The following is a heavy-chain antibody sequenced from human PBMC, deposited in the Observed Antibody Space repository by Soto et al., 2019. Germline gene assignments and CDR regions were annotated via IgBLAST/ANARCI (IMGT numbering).Heavy chain of an antibody. J-gene: IGHJ6*02. Sequence: QVQLVQSGAEVKKRGASVKVSCKASGYNFARYGLSWVRQAPGQGLEWMGWISAYNGNTNYAQKFQGRVTMTTDTPTTTAYMELRSLTSDDTAVYYCAREGFCSSGSCALYSHEYFGMDVWGPGTTVTVSS. V-gene: IGHV1-18*01. CDR2: ISAYNGNT. D-gene: IGHD2-15*01. CDR3: AREGFCSSGSCALYSHEYFGMDV. CDR1: GYNFARYG.